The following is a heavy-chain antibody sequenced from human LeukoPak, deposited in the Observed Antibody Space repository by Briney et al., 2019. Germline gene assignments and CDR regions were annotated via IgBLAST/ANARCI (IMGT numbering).Heavy chain of an antibody. V-gene: IGHV3-48*02. CDR3: ARDPVEWELLLDY. D-gene: IGHD1-26*01. Sequence: GGSLRLSCAASGFTFTSYSMNWVRQAPGKGLEWVSYISRITENNVHYADSLEGRFTISRDDARNSLYLQINSLRDDDTAIYFCARDPVEWELLLDYWGQGTLVTVSS. CDR1: GFTFTSYS. J-gene: IGHJ4*02. CDR2: ISRITENNV.